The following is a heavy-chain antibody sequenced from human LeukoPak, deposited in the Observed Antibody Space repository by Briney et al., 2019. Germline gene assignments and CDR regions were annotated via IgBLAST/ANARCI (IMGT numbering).Heavy chain of an antibody. V-gene: IGHV2-5*01. CDR2: IYWNDDK. CDR3: AHRRPFEGYPIPQYFDY. CDR1: GFSLSTSGVG. J-gene: IGHJ4*02. D-gene: IGHD2-2*01. Sequence: NGSGPTLVNPTQTLTLTCTFSGFSLSTSGVGVGWIRQPPGKALEWLALIYWNDDKRYSPSLKSRLTITKDTSKNQVVLTMTNMDPVDTATYYCAHRRPFEGYPIPQYFDYWGQGTLVTVSS.